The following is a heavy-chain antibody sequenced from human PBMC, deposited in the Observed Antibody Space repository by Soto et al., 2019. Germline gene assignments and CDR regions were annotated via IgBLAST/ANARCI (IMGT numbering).Heavy chain of an antibody. D-gene: IGHD2-15*01. V-gene: IGHV4-31*03. CDR3: ARVRYCSGGSCYPRFDP. CDR1: GGSISSGGYY. CDR2: IYYSGST. Sequence: QVQLQESGPGLVQPSQTLSLTCTVSGGSISSGGYYWSWIRQHPGKGLEWIGYIYYSGSTYYNPSLKSRVTISVDTSKNQFSLKLSSVTAADTAVYYCARVRYCSGGSCYPRFDPWGQGPLVTVSS. J-gene: IGHJ5*02.